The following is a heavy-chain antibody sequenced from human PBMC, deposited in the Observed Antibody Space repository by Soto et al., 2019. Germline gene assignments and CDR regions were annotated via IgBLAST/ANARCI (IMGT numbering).Heavy chain of an antibody. Sequence: QAQVVQAGAEVRKPGTSVKLSCKASEGTFNSYAIAWVRQAPGQGLEWMGGIIPYYNTLNYAQKFQDRVTITADDSTNTVYMELSSLTSDDTAVYFCAGGASRWYRYSFDFWAQGTLVTGSA. D-gene: IGHD6-13*01. CDR2: IIPYYNTL. CDR3: AGGASRWYRYSFDF. J-gene: IGHJ4*02. CDR1: EGTFNSYA. V-gene: IGHV1-69*01.